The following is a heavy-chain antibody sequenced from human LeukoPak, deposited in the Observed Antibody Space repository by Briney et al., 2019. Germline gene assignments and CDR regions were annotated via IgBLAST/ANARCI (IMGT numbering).Heavy chain of an antibody. J-gene: IGHJ4*02. CDR2: ISGSGTGGRT. V-gene: IGHV3-23*01. CDR1: GFTFITYA. Sequence: GGSLRLSCAASGFTFITYAMSWVRQVPGKGLEWVSGISGSGTGGRTYYADSVKGRFTISRDNSKNTLYLQMNSLRAEDTAVYYCAKAGSIRFDYWGQGTLVTVSS. CDR3: AKAGSIRFDY. D-gene: IGHD1-26*01.